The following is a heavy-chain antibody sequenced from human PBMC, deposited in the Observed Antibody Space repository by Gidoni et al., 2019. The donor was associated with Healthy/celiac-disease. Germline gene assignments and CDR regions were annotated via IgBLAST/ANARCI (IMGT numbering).Heavy chain of an antibody. CDR1: GGTFRSYA. D-gene: IGHD2-21*01. Sequence: QVQLVQSGAEVKKPGSSVKVSCKASGGTFRSYAISWVRQAPGQGLEWMGRIIPILGIANYAQKFQGRVTITADKSTSTAYMELSSLRSEDTAVYYCATHIVVVIADEAGGFDYWGQGTLVTVSS. J-gene: IGHJ4*02. CDR2: IIPILGIA. V-gene: IGHV1-69*04. CDR3: ATHIVVVIADEAGGFDY.